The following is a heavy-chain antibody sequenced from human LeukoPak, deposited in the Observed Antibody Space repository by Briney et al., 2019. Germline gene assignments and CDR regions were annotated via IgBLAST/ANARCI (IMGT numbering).Heavy chain of an antibody. CDR2: TSGSGGST. Sequence: PGGSLRLSCAASGFTFSGYAMSWVRQAPGKGLEWVSGTSGSGGSTYYAGSVKGRFTISRDNSKNTLYLQMNSLRVEDTAVYYCAKNGGSQCYSHLDSWGQGTLVTVSS. J-gene: IGHJ4*02. CDR1: GFTFSGYA. V-gene: IGHV3-23*01. D-gene: IGHD2-15*01. CDR3: AKNGGSQCYSHLDS.